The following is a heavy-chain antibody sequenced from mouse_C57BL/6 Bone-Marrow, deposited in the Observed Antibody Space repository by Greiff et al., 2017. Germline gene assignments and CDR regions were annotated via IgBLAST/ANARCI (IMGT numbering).Heavy chain of an antibody. CDR3: TRDSNYEAMDY. Sequence: EVQLQQSGTVLARPGASVKLSCKTSGYTFTSYWMHWVKQRPGQGLEWIGAIYPGYSDTSYNQKFKGKAKLTAVTSASTAYMQLSSLTNEDAAVYYCTRDSNYEAMDYWGQGTTVTVSS. CDR2: IYPGYSDT. V-gene: IGHV1-5*01. D-gene: IGHD2-5*01. J-gene: IGHJ4*01. CDR1: GYTFTSYW.